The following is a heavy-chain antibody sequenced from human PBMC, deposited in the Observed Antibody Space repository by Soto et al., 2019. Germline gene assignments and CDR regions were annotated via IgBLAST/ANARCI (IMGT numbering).Heavy chain of an antibody. Sequence: QVQLVQSGAEVKTPGASVKVSCKASGYTFTSYGVSWVRQAPGQGLEWMGWISGYNGNTNYAQKFQDRVAMTTDTSTNTAYMELRSLRSDATAVYYCARDLVVQTTTGGVDFWGQGTLVTVSS. V-gene: IGHV1-18*01. CDR1: GYTFTSYG. CDR2: ISGYNGNT. J-gene: IGHJ4*02. CDR3: ARDLVVQTTTGGVDF. D-gene: IGHD2-2*01.